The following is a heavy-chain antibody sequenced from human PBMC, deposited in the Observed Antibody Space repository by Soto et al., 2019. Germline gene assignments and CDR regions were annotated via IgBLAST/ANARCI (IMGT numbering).Heavy chain of an antibody. D-gene: IGHD2-2*01. CDR2: ISWNSGSI. CDR3: AAGYCSSTSCYSLDY. J-gene: IGHJ4*02. Sequence: GGSLRLSCAASGFTFDDYAMHWVRQAPGKGLEWVSGISWNSGSIGYADSVKGRFTISRDNAKNSLYLQMNSLRAEDTALYYCAAGYCSSTSCYSLDYWGQGALVTVSS. V-gene: IGHV3-9*01. CDR1: GFTFDDYA.